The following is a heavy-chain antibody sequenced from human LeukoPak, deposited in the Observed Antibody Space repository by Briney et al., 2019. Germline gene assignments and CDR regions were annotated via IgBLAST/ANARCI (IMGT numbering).Heavy chain of an antibody. CDR2: IYNSGST. V-gene: IGHV4-59*01. CDR1: GGSISSYY. CDR3: ARAGGVSPYDTSAYPAAFDI. Sequence: PSETLSLTCTVSGGSISSYYWNWIRQPPGKGLEWIGYIYNSGSTNYNPSLKSRVTISVDTSKNQFSLKLTSVTAAGTAVYYCARAGGVSPYDTSAYPAAFDIWGQGTMVTVSS. D-gene: IGHD3-22*01. J-gene: IGHJ3*02.